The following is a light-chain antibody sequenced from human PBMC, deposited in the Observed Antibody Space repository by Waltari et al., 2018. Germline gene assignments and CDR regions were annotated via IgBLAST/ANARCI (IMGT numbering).Light chain of an antibody. V-gene: IGLV2-23*02. Sequence: QSALTQPASVSGSPGQSITISCTGTSSDVGSYNLVSWYQHHPGKAPKSLIYDVTRRPSGVSVGFAGSKSGNTASLTISGLQTEDEADYYCCSYAGSHVVFGGGTKLTVL. CDR2: DVT. CDR1: SSDVGSYNL. J-gene: IGLJ2*01. CDR3: CSYAGSHVV.